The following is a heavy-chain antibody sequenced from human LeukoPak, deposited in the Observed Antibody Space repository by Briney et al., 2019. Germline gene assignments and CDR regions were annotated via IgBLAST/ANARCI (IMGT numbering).Heavy chain of an antibody. Sequence: SETLSLTCTVSGGSISSYYWSWIRQPPGKGLEWIGYIYTSGSTNYNPSLKSRVTISVDTSKNQFSLKLSSVTAADTAVYYCARTPYSGYDYVGYFDYWRQGTLVTVSS. J-gene: IGHJ4*02. CDR3: ARTPYSGYDYVGYFDY. CDR2: IYTSGST. CDR1: GGSISSYY. V-gene: IGHV4-4*09. D-gene: IGHD5-12*01.